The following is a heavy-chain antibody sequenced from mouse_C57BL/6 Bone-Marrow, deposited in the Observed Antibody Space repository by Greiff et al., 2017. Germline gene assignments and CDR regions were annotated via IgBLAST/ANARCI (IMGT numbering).Heavy chain of an antibody. J-gene: IGHJ2*01. CDR1: GFTFSSYG. CDR2: ISSGGSYT. D-gene: IGHD4-1*01. Sequence: DVKLVESGGDLVKPGGSLKLSCAASGFTFSSYGMSWVRQTPDKRLEWVATISSGGSYTYYPDSVKGRFTISRDNAKNTLYLQMSSLKSEDIAMYYCARQRTGYYFDYWGQGTTLTVSS. CDR3: ARQRTGYYFDY. V-gene: IGHV5-6*02.